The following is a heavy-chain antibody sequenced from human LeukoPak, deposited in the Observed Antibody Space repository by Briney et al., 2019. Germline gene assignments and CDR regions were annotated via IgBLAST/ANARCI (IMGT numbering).Heavy chain of an antibody. J-gene: IGHJ2*01. CDR3: AQREGVPAATRWHFDL. V-gene: IGHV4-59*12. D-gene: IGHD2-2*01. Sequence: SETLSLTCTVSGGSISSYYWSWIRQPPGKGLEWIGYIYYSGSTNYNPSLKSRVTISVDTSKNQFSLKLSSVTAADTAVYYCAQREGVPAATRWHFDLWGRGTLVTVSS. CDR1: GGSISSYY. CDR2: IYYSGST.